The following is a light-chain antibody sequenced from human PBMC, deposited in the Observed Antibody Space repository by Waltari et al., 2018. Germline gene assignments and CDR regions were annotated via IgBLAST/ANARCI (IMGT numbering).Light chain of an antibody. V-gene: IGLV1-44*01. CDR2: SNN. J-gene: IGLJ3*02. Sequence: QSVLTQPPSASGTPGQRVTISCSGSSSNSGSNTLNWYRQLPGTAPQLLIYSNNQRPSGVPDRFSGSKAGTSASLAISGLQSEDEADYYCAAWDDSLNGPNWVFGGGTKLTVL. CDR3: AAWDDSLNGPNWV. CDR1: SSNSGSNT.